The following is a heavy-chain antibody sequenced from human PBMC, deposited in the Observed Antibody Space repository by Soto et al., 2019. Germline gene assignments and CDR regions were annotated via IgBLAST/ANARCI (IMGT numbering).Heavy chain of an antibody. D-gene: IGHD3-10*01. J-gene: IGHJ4*02. CDR2: INSGASTT. CDR3: ARGPTGWFGYDY. CDR1: GFTFSSSW. V-gene: IGHV3-74*01. Sequence: QLVESGGGLVQPGGSLRLSCAASGFTFSSSWMHWVRQAPGKGLVWVSRINSGASTTNYADSVKGRFTISRDNAKNTLYLHMDSLTVDDTAVYYCARGPTGWFGYDYWGQGTLVTVSS.